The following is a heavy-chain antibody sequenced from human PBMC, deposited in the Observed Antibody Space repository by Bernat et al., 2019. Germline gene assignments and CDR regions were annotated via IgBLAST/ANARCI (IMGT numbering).Heavy chain of an antibody. V-gene: IGHV3-7*03. J-gene: IGHJ4*02. CDR1: GFSFSSYT. CDR2: MKEDGSNI. Sequence: EVQLVESGGGLVQPGGSLRLSCAASGFSFSSYTMSWVRQAPGKGLEWVVSMKEDGSNIYYVDSVKGRFTISRDNAENSLYLQMNSLRAEDMAVYYCTRGGMFYFDFWGQGILVTVSS. D-gene: IGHD3-10*02. CDR3: TRGGMFYFDF.